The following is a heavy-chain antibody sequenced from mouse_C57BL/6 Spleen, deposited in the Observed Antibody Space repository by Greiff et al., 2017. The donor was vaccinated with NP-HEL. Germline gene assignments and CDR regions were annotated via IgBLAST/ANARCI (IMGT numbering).Heavy chain of an antibody. V-gene: IGHV5-16*01. J-gene: IGHJ2*01. CDR2: INYDGSST. CDR3: ARDSPLALYFDY. Sequence: EVKLVESEGGLVQPGRSMKLSCTASGFTFSDYYMAWVRQVPEKGLEWVANINYDGSSTYYLDSLKSRFIISRDNAKNILYLQMSSLKSEDTATYYCARDSPLALYFDYWGQGTTLTVSS. D-gene: IGHD6-2*01. CDR1: GFTFSDYY.